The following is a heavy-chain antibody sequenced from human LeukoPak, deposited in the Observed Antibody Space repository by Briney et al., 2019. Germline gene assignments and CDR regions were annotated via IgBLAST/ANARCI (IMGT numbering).Heavy chain of an antibody. CDR3: ARDAVVVAATVTYYYYMDV. D-gene: IGHD2-15*01. Sequence: PSETLSLTCAVAGGSISSDGYSWSWIQQPPGEGLEWMAYISYSGSTYYNPSLNSGVTISVDTSKNQFSLNLSSVTAADAAVYYCARDAVVVAATVTYYYYMDVWGKGTTVTISS. CDR2: ISYSGST. V-gene: IGHV4-30-4*07. CDR1: GGSISSDGYS. J-gene: IGHJ6*03.